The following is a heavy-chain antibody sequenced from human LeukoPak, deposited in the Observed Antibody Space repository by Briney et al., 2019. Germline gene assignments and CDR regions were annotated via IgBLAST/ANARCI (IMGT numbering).Heavy chain of an antibody. CDR1: GYTFTSYY. D-gene: IGHD2-21*02. J-gene: IGHJ4*02. CDR2: INPSGGST. CDR3: ARASHCGGDCYLNYFDY. V-gene: IGHV1-46*01. Sequence: SSVKVSCKASGYTFTSYYMHWVRQAPGQGLEWVGIINPSGGSTSYAQKFQGRVTMTRDTSTSTVYMEVSSLRSEDTAVYYCARASHCGGDCYLNYFDYWGEGTLVTVS.